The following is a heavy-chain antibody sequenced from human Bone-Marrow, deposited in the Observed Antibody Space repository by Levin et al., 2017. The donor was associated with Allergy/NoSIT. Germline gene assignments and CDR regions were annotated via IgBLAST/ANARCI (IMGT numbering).Heavy chain of an antibody. CDR2: ISISGGST. CDR1: GFTFSNYA. D-gene: IGHD2-15*01. Sequence: GGSLRLSCAASGFTFSNYAMSWVRQAPGKGLEWVSAISISGGSTYYADSVKGRFTISRDNSKNTLYLQMSSLRAEDTAVYYCAKGHCSGGTCYDSGDYWGQGTLVTVAS. V-gene: IGHV3-23*01. J-gene: IGHJ4*02. CDR3: AKGHCSGGTCYDSGDY.